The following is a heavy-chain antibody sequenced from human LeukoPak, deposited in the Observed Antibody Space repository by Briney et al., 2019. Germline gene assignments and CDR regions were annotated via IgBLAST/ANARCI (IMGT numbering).Heavy chain of an antibody. V-gene: IGHV4-59*01. CDR2: IYYGGST. D-gene: IGHD4-17*01. J-gene: IGHJ4*02. CDR3: ARTTVTTVDY. CDR1: GGSISSYY. Sequence: PSETLSLTCTVSGGSISSYYWSGIRQPPGKGLEWIGYIYYGGSTNYNPSLKSRVTISVDTSKNQFSLKLSSVTAADTAVYYCARTTVTTVDYWGQGTLVTVSS.